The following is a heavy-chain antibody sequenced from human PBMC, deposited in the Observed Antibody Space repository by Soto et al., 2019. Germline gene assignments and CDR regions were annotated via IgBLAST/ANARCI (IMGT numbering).Heavy chain of an antibody. V-gene: IGHV3-23*01. Sequence: EVPLLESGGGLVQPGGSLRLSCAASGFTFSNYAMSWVRQAPGKGLEWVSGITDSGGSTYYADSVKGRFTISRDNSKNTLFLQMNSLRAEDTALYYCAFRWGRPMAPYCFDCWGQGTLVTVAS. D-gene: IGHD3-10*01. CDR2: ITDSGGST. CDR1: GFTFSNYA. CDR3: AFRWGRPMAPYCFDC. J-gene: IGHJ4*02.